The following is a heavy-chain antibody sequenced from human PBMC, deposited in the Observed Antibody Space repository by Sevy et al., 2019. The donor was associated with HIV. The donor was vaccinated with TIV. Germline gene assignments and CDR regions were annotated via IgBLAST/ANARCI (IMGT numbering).Heavy chain of an antibody. CDR3: AKKGSEITSAGSYFDY. D-gene: IGHD3-10*01. CDR1: GFTFDDYI. J-gene: IGHJ4*02. V-gene: IGHV3-43*01. CDR2: ISWDGDDK. Sequence: GGSLRLSCAASGFTFDDYIMHWVRQAPGKGLEWVSLISWDGDDKYYGDSVKGRFTISRDNSKNSLYLQMNSLRTEDTALYFCAKKGSEITSAGSYFDYWGQGALVTVSS.